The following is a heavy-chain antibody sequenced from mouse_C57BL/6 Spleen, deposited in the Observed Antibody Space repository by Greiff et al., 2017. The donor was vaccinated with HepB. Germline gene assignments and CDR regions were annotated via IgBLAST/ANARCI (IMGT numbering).Heavy chain of an antibody. V-gene: IGHV1-69*01. CDR2: IDPSDSYT. D-gene: IGHD1-1*01. Sequence: QVQLQQPGAELVMPGASVKLSCKASGYTFTSYWMHWVKQRPGQGLEWIGEIDPSDSYTNYNQKFKGKSTLTVDKSSSTAYMQLSSLTSEDSAVYYCARYGRSSPYLYYYAMDYWGQGTSVTVSS. CDR3: ARYGRSSPYLYYYAMDY. J-gene: IGHJ4*01. CDR1: GYTFTSYW.